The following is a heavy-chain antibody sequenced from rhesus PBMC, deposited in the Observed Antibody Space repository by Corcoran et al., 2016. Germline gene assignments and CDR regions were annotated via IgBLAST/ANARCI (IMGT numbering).Heavy chain of an antibody. D-gene: IGHD1-26*01. CDR2: INGSSTST. CDR3: ARVSGTTDY. CDR1: GGSISDSYR. Sequence: QVQLQESGPGVVKPSETLSLTCAVSGGSISDSYRWSWIRQPPGKGLEWIGYINGSSTSTNYNPSLKSRVTISKDTSKNQFSLKLSSVTAADTAVYYCARVSGTTDYWGQGVLVTVSS. J-gene: IGHJ4*01. V-gene: IGHV4S10*01.